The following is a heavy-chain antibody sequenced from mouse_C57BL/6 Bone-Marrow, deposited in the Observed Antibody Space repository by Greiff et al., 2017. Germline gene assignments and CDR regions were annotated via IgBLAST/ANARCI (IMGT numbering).Heavy chain of an antibody. CDR1: GYTFPDYY. CDR2: INPNNGGT. V-gene: IGHV1-26*01. D-gene: IGHD1-1*01. CDR3: ARNPLRSRGSSYAMDD. Sequence: EVQLQQSGPELVKPGASVKISCKASGYTFPDYYMNWVKQSHGKSLEWIGDINPNNGGTSYNQKFKGKATLTVDQSSSTAYMELRSLTSEDSAVYYGARNPLRSRGSSYAMDDWGKGTSVTVAS. J-gene: IGHJ4*01.